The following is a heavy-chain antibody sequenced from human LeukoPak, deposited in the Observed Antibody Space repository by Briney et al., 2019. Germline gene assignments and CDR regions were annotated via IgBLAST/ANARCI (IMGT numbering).Heavy chain of an antibody. D-gene: IGHD1-26*01. J-gene: IGHJ4*02. CDR3: ARYASGSYYRGIDY. V-gene: IGHV4-39*07. CDR2: IFYSGST. Sequence: AWIRQPPGKGLEWIGSIFYSGSTYYNNPSLKSRLTISVDTSKNQFSLKLSSVTAADTAVYYCARYASGSYYRGIDYWGQGTLVTVSS.